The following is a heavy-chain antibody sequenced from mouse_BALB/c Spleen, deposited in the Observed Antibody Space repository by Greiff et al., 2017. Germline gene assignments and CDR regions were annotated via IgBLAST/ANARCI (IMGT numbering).Heavy chain of an antibody. CDR3: TRSSLDYDYDTFAY. Sequence: QGQLQQPGAELVKPGASVKMSCKASGYTFTSYWMHWVKQRPGQGLEWIGTIDPSDSYTSYNQKFKGKATLTVDTSSSTAYMQLSSLTSEDSAVYYCTRSSLDYDYDTFAYWGQGTLVTVSA. D-gene: IGHD2-4*01. J-gene: IGHJ3*01. V-gene: IGHV1S127*01. CDR1: GYTFTSYW. CDR2: IDPSDSYT.